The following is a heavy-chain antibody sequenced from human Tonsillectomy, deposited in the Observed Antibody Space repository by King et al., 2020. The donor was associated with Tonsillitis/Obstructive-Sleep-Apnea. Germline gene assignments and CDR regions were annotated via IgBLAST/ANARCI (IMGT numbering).Heavy chain of an antibody. CDR1: GGSISSSSYY. D-gene: IGHD3-3*01. CDR3: ARRGYDFWTGYHKPFDY. Sequence: QLQESGPGLVKPSETLSLTCTVSGGSISSSSYYWGWIRQPPGQGLEWIGSIYYSGSTYYNPSLKSRVTISVDTSKNQFSLKLSSVTAADTAVYYCARRGYDFWTGYHKPFDYWGQGTLVTVSS. J-gene: IGHJ4*02. CDR2: IYYSGST. V-gene: IGHV4-39*01.